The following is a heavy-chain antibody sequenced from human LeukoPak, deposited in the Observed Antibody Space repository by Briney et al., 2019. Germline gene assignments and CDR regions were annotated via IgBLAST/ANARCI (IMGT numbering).Heavy chain of an antibody. Sequence: GGSLRLSCAASGFTFSSYEMNWVRQAPGKGLEWVSYISSSGSTIYYADSVKGRFTISRDNAKNSLYLQMNSLRAEDTAVYYCAKGRSDACFIWGQGTLVTVSS. V-gene: IGHV3-48*03. J-gene: IGHJ4*02. D-gene: IGHD3-16*01. CDR2: ISSSGSTI. CDR1: GFTFSSYE. CDR3: AKGRSDACFI.